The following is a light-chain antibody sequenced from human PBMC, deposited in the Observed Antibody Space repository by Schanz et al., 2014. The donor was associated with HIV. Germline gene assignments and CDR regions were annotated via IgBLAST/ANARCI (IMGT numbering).Light chain of an antibody. Sequence: EIVLTQSPATLSLSPGERATLSCRASQSVSSFLAWYQQKPGQAPRLLIYDASSRATGIPARFSGSGSGTDFTLTIRRLEPEDFAVYYCQHYGTFGQGTKLEIK. CDR2: DAS. V-gene: IGKV3-11*01. J-gene: IGKJ2*01. CDR3: QHYGT. CDR1: QSVSSF.